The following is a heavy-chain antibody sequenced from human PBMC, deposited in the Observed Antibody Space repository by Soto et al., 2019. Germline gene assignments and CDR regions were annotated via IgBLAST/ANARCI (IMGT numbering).Heavy chain of an antibody. Sequence: GGSLRLSCTTSGFTIAEYAMSWLRQAPGKGLEWVGFIRSKTDGGTTEYAASVKGRFTISRDEAKSIAYLQMSSLKTEDTAVYYCSRTRFDYWGQGTLVTVSS. V-gene: IGHV3-49*03. CDR3: SRTRFDY. J-gene: IGHJ4*02. CDR1: GFTIAEYA. CDR2: IRSKTDGGTT.